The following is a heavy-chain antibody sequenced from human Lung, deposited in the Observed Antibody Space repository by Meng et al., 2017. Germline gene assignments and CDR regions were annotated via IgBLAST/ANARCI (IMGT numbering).Heavy chain of an antibody. CDR3: AGFYYDSSGGGY. CDR1: GVTFSSYG. CDR2: IWYDGSNK. J-gene: IGHJ4*02. V-gene: IGHV3-33*01. D-gene: IGHD3-22*01. Sequence: QVQLVELGGGVVQPGRSLRPSRAASGVTFSSYGMHWVRQAPGKGLEWVAVIWYDGSNKYYADSVKGRFTISRDNSKNTLYLQMNSLRAEDTAVYYCAGFYYDSSGGGYWGQGTLVTVSS.